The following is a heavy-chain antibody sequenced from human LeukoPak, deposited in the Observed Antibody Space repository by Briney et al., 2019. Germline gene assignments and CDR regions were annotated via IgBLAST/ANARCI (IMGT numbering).Heavy chain of an antibody. D-gene: IGHD5-18*01. Sequence: SETLSLTCTVSGGSISSYYWSWIRQPPGKGLEWIGYIYYSGSTNYNPSLKSRVTISVDTSKNQYSPKLSSVTAADTAVYYCARTDDGDTAMALDYWGQGTLVTVSS. CDR1: GGSISSYY. V-gene: IGHV4-59*01. CDR2: IYYSGST. CDR3: ARTDDGDTAMALDY. J-gene: IGHJ4*02.